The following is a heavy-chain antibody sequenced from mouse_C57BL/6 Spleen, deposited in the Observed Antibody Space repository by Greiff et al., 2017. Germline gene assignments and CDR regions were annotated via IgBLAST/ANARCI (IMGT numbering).Heavy chain of an antibody. J-gene: IGHJ4*01. CDR2: TYPRSGNT. V-gene: IGHV1-81*01. CDR3: ARCYYGSQAMDY. D-gene: IGHD1-1*01. CDR1: GYTFTSYG. Sequence: QVQLQQSGAELARPGASVKLSCKASGYTFTSYGISWVKQRTGQGLEWIGETYPRSGNTYYNEKFKGKATLTADKSSSTAYMELRSLTSEDSAVYFCARCYYGSQAMDYWGQGTSVTVSS.